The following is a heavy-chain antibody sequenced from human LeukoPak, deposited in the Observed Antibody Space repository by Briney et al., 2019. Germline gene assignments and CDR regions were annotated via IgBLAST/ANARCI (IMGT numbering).Heavy chain of an antibody. D-gene: IGHD6-13*01. CDR3: ARGPQQLRAYYFDY. J-gene: IGHJ4*02. CDR2: INPNSGGT. V-gene: IGHV1-2*04. CDR1: GGTFSSYA. Sequence: ASVKVSCKASGGTFSSYAISWVRQAPGQGLEWMGWINPNSGGTNYAQKFQGWVTMTRDTSISTAYMELSRLRSDDTAVYYCARGPQQLRAYYFDYWGQGTLVTVSS.